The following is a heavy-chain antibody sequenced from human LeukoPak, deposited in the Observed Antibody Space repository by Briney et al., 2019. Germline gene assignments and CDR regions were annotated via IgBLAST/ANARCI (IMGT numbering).Heavy chain of an antibody. Sequence: PGGSLRLSCAASGISVSGNYMSWVRQAPGKGLQWVSVIYVDGSTYYADSVKGRFTISRDNSKNTLDLQMKSLRVEDTALYYCAKAVRGYQHDAFDIWGQGTMVTVSS. J-gene: IGHJ3*02. D-gene: IGHD3-22*01. CDR3: AKAVRGYQHDAFDI. CDR1: GISVSGNY. CDR2: IYVDGST. V-gene: IGHV3-53*01.